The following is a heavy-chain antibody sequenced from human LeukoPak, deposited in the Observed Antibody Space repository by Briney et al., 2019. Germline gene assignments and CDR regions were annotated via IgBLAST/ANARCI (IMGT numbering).Heavy chain of an antibody. D-gene: IGHD2-2*01. CDR3: AAQKYCSSTSCYGMDV. V-gene: IGHV4-4*02. J-gene: IGHJ6*02. CDR1: GDSINSLDL. CDR2: MYLSGTT. Sequence: SETLSLTCTVSGDSINSLDLWSWVRQPPGKGLEWIGEMYLSGTTHSNPSVKSRVTISIDKSKNQFFLNLSSVTAADTAVYYCAAQKYCSSTSCYGMDVWGQGTTVTVSS.